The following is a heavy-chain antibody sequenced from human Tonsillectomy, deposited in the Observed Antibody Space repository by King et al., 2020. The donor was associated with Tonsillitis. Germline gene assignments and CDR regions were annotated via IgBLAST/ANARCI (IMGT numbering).Heavy chain of an antibody. CDR2: ISYDGSNM. Sequence: VQLVESGGGVVQPGRSLRLSCAASGFTFRTYGIHWVRQAPGKGLEWVALISYDGSNMYYADPVRGRFTLSRDTYKNTVYLQMNSLRAEATAVYYCARAYYYVTSRTPAFWGQGTLFTVSS. J-gene: IGHJ4*02. CDR1: GFTFRTYG. V-gene: IGHV3-33*05. D-gene: IGHD3-22*01. CDR3: ARAYYYVTSRTPAF.